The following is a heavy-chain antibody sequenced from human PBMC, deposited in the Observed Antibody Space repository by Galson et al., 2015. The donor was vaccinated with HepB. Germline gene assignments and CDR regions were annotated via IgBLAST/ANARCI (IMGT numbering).Heavy chain of an antibody. Sequence: PALVTPTQTLTLTCTFSGFSLSTSGMCVSWIRQPPGKALEWLARIDWDDDKYYSTSLKTRLTISKDTSKNQVVLTMTNMDPVDTATYYCATTFDSSGYYHFDYWGQGTLVTVSS. V-gene: IGHV2-70*11. D-gene: IGHD3-22*01. CDR2: IDWDDDK. J-gene: IGHJ4*02. CDR1: GFSLSTSGMC. CDR3: ATTFDSSGYYHFDY.